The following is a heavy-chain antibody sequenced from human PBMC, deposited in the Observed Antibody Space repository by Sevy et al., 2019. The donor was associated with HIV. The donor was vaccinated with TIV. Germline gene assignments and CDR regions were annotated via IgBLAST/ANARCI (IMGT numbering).Heavy chain of an antibody. Sequence: GGSLRLSCAASGFTFSSCSMNWVRQAPGKGLEWVSYISSSSSTIYYADSVKGRFTISRDNAKNSLYLQMNSLRDEDTAVYYCARGNTVTTRYYYYGMDVWGQGTTVTVSS. CDR1: GFTFSSCS. V-gene: IGHV3-48*02. CDR2: ISSSSSTI. J-gene: IGHJ6*02. D-gene: IGHD4-17*01. CDR3: ARGNTVTTRYYYYGMDV.